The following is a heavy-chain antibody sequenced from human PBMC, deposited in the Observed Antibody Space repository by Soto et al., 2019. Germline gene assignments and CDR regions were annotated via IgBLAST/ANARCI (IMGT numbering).Heavy chain of an antibody. D-gene: IGHD1-26*01. J-gene: IGHJ4*02. V-gene: IGHV4-59*01. CDR3: ARGYYNPYYFDY. CDR1: GGSISRYY. CDR2: IYYSGST. Sequence: PGETLSLTCTVSGGSISRYYWSWIRQPPGKGLEWSGYIYYSGSTNYNPSLKSRVTISVDTSKNQFSLKLSSVTAADTAVYYCARGYYNPYYFDYWGQGTLVTVSS.